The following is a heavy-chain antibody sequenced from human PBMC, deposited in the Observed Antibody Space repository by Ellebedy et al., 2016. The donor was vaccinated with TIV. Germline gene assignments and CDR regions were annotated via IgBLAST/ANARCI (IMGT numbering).Heavy chain of an antibody. CDR2: ISSSSSSV. V-gene: IGHV3-48*04. CDR1: GFTFRSYS. Sequence: PAGSLRLSCAASGFTFRSYSMNWVRQAPGKGLEWLSYISSSSSSVYYTDSVKGRFTISRDNAKNSLSLQLDSLRAEDTAVYYCARAKNYYMDVWGKGTTVTVSS. J-gene: IGHJ6*03. CDR3: ARAKNYYMDV.